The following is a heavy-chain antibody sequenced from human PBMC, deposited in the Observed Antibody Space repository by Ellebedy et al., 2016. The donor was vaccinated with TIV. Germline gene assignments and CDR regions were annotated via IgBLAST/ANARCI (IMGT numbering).Heavy chain of an antibody. D-gene: IGHD2-21*01. CDR2: VFSNGST. V-gene: IGHV4-39*01. Sequence: MPSETLSLTCTVSGASITSSTYYWGWIRQPPGKGLEWIGSVFSNGSTYDNPSLKSRVTMSVDTSMNQFSLSLSSVTAADTSLYYCARLRRNLHMFGPIVVNYAFDIWGQGTMVSVSS. J-gene: IGHJ3*02. CDR3: ARLRRNLHMFGPIVVNYAFDI. CDR1: GASITSSTYY.